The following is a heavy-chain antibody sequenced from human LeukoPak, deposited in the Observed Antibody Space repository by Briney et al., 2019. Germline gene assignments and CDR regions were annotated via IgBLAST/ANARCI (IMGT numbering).Heavy chain of an antibody. D-gene: IGHD6-19*01. Sequence: GESLNISCKRAGYRSTTYWIAWARQMPGKGLERMGIIYPADSDTRYSPSFQGQVTISADKSISTAYLQWSSLKASDTAIYYCASQLSSDDPLDDWGQGTLVTVSS. J-gene: IGHJ4*02. CDR1: GYRSTTYW. CDR3: ASQLSSDDPLDD. V-gene: IGHV5-51*01. CDR2: IYPADSDT.